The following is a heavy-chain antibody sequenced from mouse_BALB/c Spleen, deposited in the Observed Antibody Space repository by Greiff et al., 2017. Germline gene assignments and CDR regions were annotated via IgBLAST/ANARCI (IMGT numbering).Heavy chain of an antibody. V-gene: IGHV1S56*01. CDR3: AREDYYGSSPFAY. CDR1: GYTFKSYD. CDR2: IFPGDGST. J-gene: IGHJ3*01. D-gene: IGHD1-1*01. Sequence: QVQLQQSGAELVKPGASVKLSCKASGYTFKSYDINWVRQRPEKGLEWIGWIFPGDGSTTYNEKFKGKATLTTDKSSSTAYMQLSRLTSEDSAVYFCAREDYYGSSPFAYWGQGTLVTVSA.